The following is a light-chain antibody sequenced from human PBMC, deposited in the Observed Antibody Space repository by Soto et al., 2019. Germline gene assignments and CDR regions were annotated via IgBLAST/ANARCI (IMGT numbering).Light chain of an antibody. J-gene: IGKJ1*01. V-gene: IGKV1-5*03. CDR1: QSISDW. Sequence: DIQMTQSPSTVSASIGDRVTITCRASQSISDWLAWYQQKPGKAPKLLIKRASSLESGVPSRFSASGSGTEFTLTISSLQPAAFATYHCQQYYISWTFGQGTKVEIK. CDR2: RAS. CDR3: QQYYISWT.